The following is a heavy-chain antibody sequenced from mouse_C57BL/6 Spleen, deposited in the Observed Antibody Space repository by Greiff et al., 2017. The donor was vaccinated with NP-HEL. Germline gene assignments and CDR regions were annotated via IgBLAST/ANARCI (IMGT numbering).Heavy chain of an antibody. J-gene: IGHJ3*01. CDR2: ISSGSSTI. D-gene: IGHD1-1*01. V-gene: IGHV5-17*01. Sequence: DVMLVESGGGLVKPGGSLKLSCAASGFTFSDYGMHWVRQAPEKGLEWVAYISSGSSTIYYADTVKGRFTISRDNAKNTLFLQMTSLRSEDTAMYYCARPPYYYGSSPFAYWGQGTLVTVSA. CDR3: ARPPYYYGSSPFAY. CDR1: GFTFSDYG.